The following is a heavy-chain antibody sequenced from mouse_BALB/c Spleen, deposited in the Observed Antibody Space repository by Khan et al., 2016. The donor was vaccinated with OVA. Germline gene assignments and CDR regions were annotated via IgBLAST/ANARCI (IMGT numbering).Heavy chain of an antibody. D-gene: IGHD2-12*01. CDR3: ASSRYWSWFVS. CDR2: ISSGSNTI. CDR1: RFTFSSFG. V-gene: IGHV5-17*02. Sequence: EVELVESGGGLVQPGGSGKLSCAASRFTFSSFGMHWVRQAPEKGLEWVAYISSGSNTIYYADTVKGRFTISRDNPKNTLLLQMTSLRSEDTAMYYCASSRYWSWFVSWGQWTLVTVSA. J-gene: IGHJ3*01.